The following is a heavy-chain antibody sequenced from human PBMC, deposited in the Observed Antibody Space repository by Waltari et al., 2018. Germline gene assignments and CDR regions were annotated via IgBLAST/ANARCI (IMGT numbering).Heavy chain of an antibody. J-gene: IGHJ4*02. V-gene: IGHV3-53*01. CDR2: IYSGGST. Sequence: EVQLVESGGGLIQPGKSLRLSCAASGFTVSDNYMTWVRQAPGKGLEWVSVIYSGGSTYYADSVKGRFIISRDNFKNTVYLQMNSLRAEDTAVYYCARMNSDNWGQGTLVTVSS. CDR1: GFTVSDNY. CDR3: ARMNSDN. D-gene: IGHD1-7*01.